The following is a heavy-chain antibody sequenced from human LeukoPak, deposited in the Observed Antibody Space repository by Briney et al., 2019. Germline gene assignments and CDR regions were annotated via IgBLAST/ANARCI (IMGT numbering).Heavy chain of an antibody. D-gene: IGHD2-8*01. Sequence: ETLSLTCTVSGGSISSYYWSWIRQPPGKGLEWIGYIYYSGSTNYNPSLKSRVTISVDTSKNQFSLKLSSVTAADTAVYYCARVMAPAVDAFDIWGQGTMVTVSS. CDR2: IYYSGST. V-gene: IGHV4-59*01. CDR3: ARVMAPAVDAFDI. CDR1: GGSISSYY. J-gene: IGHJ3*02.